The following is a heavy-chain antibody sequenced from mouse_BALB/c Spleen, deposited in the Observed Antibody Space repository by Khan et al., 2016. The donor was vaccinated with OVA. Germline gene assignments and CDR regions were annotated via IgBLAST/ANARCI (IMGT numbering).Heavy chain of an antibody. J-gene: IGHJ2*01. Sequence: VHLVESGPGLVAPSQSLSITCTVSGFSLTSHGVHWVRQPPGKGLEWLGVIWAGGSTNYNSALMSRLSISKDSSKSQVFLKMNSLQTDDTAMYYCARDREPDYFDYWGQGTTLTVSP. CDR2: IWAGGST. V-gene: IGHV2-9*02. CDR3: ARDREPDYFDY. CDR1: GFSLTSHG.